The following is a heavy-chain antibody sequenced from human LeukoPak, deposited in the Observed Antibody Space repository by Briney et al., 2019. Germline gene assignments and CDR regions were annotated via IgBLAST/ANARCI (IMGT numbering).Heavy chain of an antibody. Sequence: GGSLRLSCAASGFSFSSSTMNWVRQAPGRGLEWVSSISSSGSSIYYADSVKGRFTISRDNAKNSLYLQINSLRAEDTAVYYCASLFRQQLVPYYFDYWGQGTLVTVSS. CDR1: GFSFSSST. J-gene: IGHJ4*02. CDR3: ASLFRQQLVPYYFDY. V-gene: IGHV3-21*01. CDR2: ISSSGSSI. D-gene: IGHD6-13*01.